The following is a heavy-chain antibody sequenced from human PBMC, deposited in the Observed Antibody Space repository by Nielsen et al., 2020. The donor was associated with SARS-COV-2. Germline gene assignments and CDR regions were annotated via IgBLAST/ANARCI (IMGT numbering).Heavy chain of an antibody. CDR3: ARDLPAQTL. J-gene: IGHJ4*02. CDR2: ISSTSSII. Sequence: GSLRLSCAASGFTFSAYSMTWVRQAPGKGLEWVSYISSTSSIIYYADSVKGRFTISRDNAKNSLDLQMNSLRAEDTALYYCARDLPAQTLWGQGTLVTVSS. V-gene: IGHV3-48*01. CDR1: GFTFSAYS. D-gene: IGHD2-2*01.